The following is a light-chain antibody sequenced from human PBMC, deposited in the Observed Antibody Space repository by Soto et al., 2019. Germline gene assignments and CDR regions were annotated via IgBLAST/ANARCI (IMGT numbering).Light chain of an antibody. J-gene: IGKJ4*01. CDR1: QSVSSY. CDR2: DAS. CDR3: QQRSDWPT. Sequence: IVLTQSPATLSLSPGERATLSCRASQSVSSYLAWYQQKGGQAPRLLIYDASSRATGIPARFSGSGSGTDFTLTISNLEPEDFAVYYCQQRSDWPTFGGGTTAEIK. V-gene: IGKV3-11*01.